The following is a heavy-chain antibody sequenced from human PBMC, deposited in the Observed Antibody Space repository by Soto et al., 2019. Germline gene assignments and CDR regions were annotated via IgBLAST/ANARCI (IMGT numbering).Heavy chain of an antibody. CDR3: ARVRSPGHPPYNWFDP. J-gene: IGHJ5*02. CDR1: GYTFISSD. CDR2: ISAYNGNT. Sequence: ASVKVSCKASGYTFISSDITWVRQAPGQGLEWMGWISAYNGNTNVPQNLQGRVILTTDTSTDAAYMELRSLRSDDTAMYYCARVRSPGHPPYNWFDPWGQGTLVTVSS. V-gene: IGHV1-18*04.